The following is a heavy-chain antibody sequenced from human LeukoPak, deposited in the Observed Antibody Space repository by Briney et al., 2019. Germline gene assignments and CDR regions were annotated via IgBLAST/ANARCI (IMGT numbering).Heavy chain of an antibody. Sequence: SETLSLTCTVSGGSISSYYWSWIRQPPGKGLEWLGYIYYSGSTNYNPSLKSRVTISVDTSKNQFSLKLSSVTAADTAVYYCARTEGDIAVAGTSLDYYYGMDVWGKGTTVTVSS. V-gene: IGHV4-59*01. D-gene: IGHD6-19*01. CDR1: GGSISSYY. J-gene: IGHJ6*04. CDR2: IYYSGST. CDR3: ARTEGDIAVAGTSLDYYYGMDV.